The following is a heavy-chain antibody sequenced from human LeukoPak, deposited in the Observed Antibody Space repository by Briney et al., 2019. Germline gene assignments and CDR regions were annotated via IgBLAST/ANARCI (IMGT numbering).Heavy chain of an antibody. D-gene: IGHD3-22*01. CDR2: INQDGSDQ. V-gene: IGHV3-7*04. Sequence: GGSLRVSCAASGFTFSTKWMSWVRQAPGKGLEWVATINQDGSDQYYVDSVKGRFTISRDNAKNSLDLQMNSLRAEDTAVYYCARDYSSGRDFWGQGTLVSVSS. CDR1: GFTFSTKW. CDR3: ARDYSSGRDF. J-gene: IGHJ4*02.